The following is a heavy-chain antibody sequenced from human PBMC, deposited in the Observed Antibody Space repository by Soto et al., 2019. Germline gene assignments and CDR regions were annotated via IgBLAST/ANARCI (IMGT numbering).Heavy chain of an antibody. J-gene: IGHJ5*02. Sequence: GASVKISCKSAGDTFSSNDSSRVGQGTGQGVEWMGWMNPNSGNGGYAQKFQGRVTMTRDTSTSTAYMELSSLTSDDTAIYYCARMATSGTLNWFDPWGQGTLVTVSS. CDR3: ARMATSGTLNWFDP. V-gene: IGHV1-8*01. CDR1: GDTFSSND. CDR2: MNPNSGNG.